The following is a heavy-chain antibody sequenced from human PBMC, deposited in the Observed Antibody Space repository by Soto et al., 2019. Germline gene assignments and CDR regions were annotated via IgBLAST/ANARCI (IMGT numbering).Heavy chain of an antibody. V-gene: IGHV4-59*08. Sequence: SETLSLTCTVSGGSISSYYWSWIRQPPGKGLEWIGYIYHSGSTYYNPSLKSRVTISVDRSKNQFSLKLSSVTAADTAVYYCARRYGSFFDIWGQGTMVTVSS. CDR3: ARRYGSFFDI. J-gene: IGHJ3*02. D-gene: IGHD3-10*01. CDR2: IYHSGST. CDR1: GGSISSYY.